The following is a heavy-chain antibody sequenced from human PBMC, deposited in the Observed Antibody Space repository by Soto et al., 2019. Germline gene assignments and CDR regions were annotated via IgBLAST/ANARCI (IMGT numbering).Heavy chain of an antibody. J-gene: IGHJ1*01. CDR3: AKVIWFGKVFFQH. CDR2: ISWNSGSI. V-gene: IGHV3-9*01. CDR1: GVTVDDYS. D-gene: IGHD3-10*01. Sequence: PGGSLGLSCAASGVTVDDYSMHGVRQAPGKGLEWVSGISWNSGSIGYADSVKGRFTISRDNAKNSLYLQMNSLRAEDTALYYCAKVIWFGKVFFQHWGQGTLVTVSS.